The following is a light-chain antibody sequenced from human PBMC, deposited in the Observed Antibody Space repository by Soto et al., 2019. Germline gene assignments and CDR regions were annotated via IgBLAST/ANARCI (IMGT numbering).Light chain of an antibody. Sequence: EIVMTQSPATLSVSPGERATLSCRASPSVSSNLAWYQVKPGQAPRLLIYGASTRATGLPARFSGSGSGTEFTITISSLQSEDFALYYCQQYNNWPPLTFGPGTRLEIK. CDR3: QQYNNWPPLT. J-gene: IGKJ5*01. CDR1: PSVSSN. V-gene: IGKV3-15*01. CDR2: GAS.